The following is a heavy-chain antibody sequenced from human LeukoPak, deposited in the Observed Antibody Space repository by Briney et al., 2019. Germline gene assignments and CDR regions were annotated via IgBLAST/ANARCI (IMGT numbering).Heavy chain of an antibody. CDR1: GYTFTSYD. D-gene: IGHD3-3*01. J-gene: IGHJ4*02. CDR2: MNPNSGNT. CDR3: ARARRILEWLFQPPDY. V-gene: IGHV1-8*01. Sequence: ASVKVSCKASGYTFTSYDINWVRQATGQGLEWMGWMNPNSGNTGYAQKFQGRVTMTRNTSISTAYMELSSLRSEDTAVYYCARARRILEWLFQPPDYWGQGTLVTVSS.